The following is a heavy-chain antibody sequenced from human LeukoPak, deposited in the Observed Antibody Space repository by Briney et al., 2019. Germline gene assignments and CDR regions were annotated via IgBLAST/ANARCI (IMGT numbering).Heavy chain of an antibody. D-gene: IGHD1-7*01. J-gene: IGHJ6*03. CDR3: AKSFLELEAYDYYMDV. CDR1: GFTFSRYG. CDR2: IWYDESSS. Sequence: GGSLRLSCAASGFTFSRYGMHWVRQAPGKGLEWVAVIWYDESSSYYADSVKGRFTISRDNSKKTLYLQMNSLRAEDTAVYYCAKSFLELEAYDYYMDVWGKGTTVTVSS. V-gene: IGHV3-33*06.